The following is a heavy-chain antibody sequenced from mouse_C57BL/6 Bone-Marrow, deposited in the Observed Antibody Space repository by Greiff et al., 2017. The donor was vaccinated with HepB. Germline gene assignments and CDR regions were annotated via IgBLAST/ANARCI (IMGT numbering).Heavy chain of an antibody. J-gene: IGHJ2*01. Sequence: EVKLMESGGGLVKPGGSLKLSCAASGFTFSSYAMSWVRQTPEKRLEWVATISDGGSYTYYPDNVKGRFTISRDNAKNNLYLQMSHRKSEETAMYYCARDRPLRGYFDYWGQGTTLTVSS. CDR1: GFTFSSYA. CDR3: ARDRPLRGYFDY. V-gene: IGHV5-4*01. D-gene: IGHD6-1*01. CDR2: ISDGGSYT.